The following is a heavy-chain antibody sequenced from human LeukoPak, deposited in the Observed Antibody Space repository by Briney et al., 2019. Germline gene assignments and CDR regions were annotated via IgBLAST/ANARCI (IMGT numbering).Heavy chain of an antibody. J-gene: IGHJ5*02. CDR2: FDPEVGET. CDR3: ATAMVAWCGDLGPMNWFDP. D-gene: IGHD3-10*01. Sequence: ASVKDSCKVSGYTLTELTMHWVRQAPGKGLGWMGGFDPEVGETNYAQKFQSRVTPTEDTTTDTTYMELRTLRSDGTAEYYCATAMVAWCGDLGPMNWFDPWGQGTLVTVSA. V-gene: IGHV1-24*01. CDR1: GYTLTELT.